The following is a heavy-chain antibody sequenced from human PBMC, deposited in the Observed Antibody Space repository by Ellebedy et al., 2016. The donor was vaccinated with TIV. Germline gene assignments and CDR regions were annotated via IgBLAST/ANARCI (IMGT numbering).Heavy chain of an antibody. V-gene: IGHV1-18*01. CDR1: GYTFTSYG. CDR3: ARDRPRSWDYYGSGSYFPFDY. CDR2: ISAYNGNT. J-gene: IGHJ4*02. Sequence: ASVKVSCKASGYTFTSYGISWVRQAPGQGLEWMGWISAYNGNTNYAQKLQGRVTMTTDISTSTAYMELRSLRSDDTAVYYCARDRPRSWDYYGSGSYFPFDYWGQGTLVTVSS. D-gene: IGHD3-10*01.